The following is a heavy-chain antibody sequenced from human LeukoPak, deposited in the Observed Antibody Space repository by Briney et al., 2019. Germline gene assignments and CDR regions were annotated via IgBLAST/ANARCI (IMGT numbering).Heavy chain of an antibody. Sequence: SETLSLTCTVSGGSISSTTYYWGWIRPPPGKGLEWIGNIYYSGSIYNNPSLKSRVTMSVDTSKNQFSLKLISVTAADTAVYYCARICRYNGLNYYFDYWGQGTLVTVSS. J-gene: IGHJ4*02. V-gene: IGHV4-39*01. CDR2: IYYSGSI. D-gene: IGHD5-12*01. CDR3: ARICRYNGLNYYFDY. CDR1: GGSISSTTYY.